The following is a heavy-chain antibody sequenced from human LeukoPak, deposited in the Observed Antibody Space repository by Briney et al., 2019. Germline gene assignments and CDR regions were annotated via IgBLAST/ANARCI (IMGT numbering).Heavy chain of an antibody. Sequence: GGSLRLSCAASGFTFSSYWMSWVRQAPGKGLEWVANIKQDGSEKYYVDSVKGRFTISRDNAKNSLYLQMNSLRAEDTAVYYCARGASSYYDSSCYPGGDYWGQGTLVTVSS. CDR1: GFTFSSYW. J-gene: IGHJ4*02. CDR2: IKQDGSEK. CDR3: ARGASSYYDSSCYPGGDY. V-gene: IGHV3-7*01. D-gene: IGHD3-22*01.